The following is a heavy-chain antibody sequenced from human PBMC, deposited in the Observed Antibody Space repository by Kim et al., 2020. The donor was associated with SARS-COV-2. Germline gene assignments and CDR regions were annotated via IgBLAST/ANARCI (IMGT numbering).Heavy chain of an antibody. CDR2: ISSSSTT. CDR3: ASSGGMIGY. D-gene: IGHD3-16*02. V-gene: IGHV3-48*04. CDR1: GFTFSSYS. J-gene: IGHJ4*02. Sequence: GGSLRLSCAASGFTFSSYSMNWVRQAPGKGLEWVSYISSSSTTYYADSVKGRFTISRDNAKNSLYLQMNSLRAEDTAVYYCASSGGMIGYWGQGTLVTVSS.